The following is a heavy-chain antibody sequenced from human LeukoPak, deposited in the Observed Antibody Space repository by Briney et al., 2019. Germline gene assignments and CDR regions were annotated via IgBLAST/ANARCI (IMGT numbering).Heavy chain of an antibody. CDR1: GFTFSSYN. V-gene: IGHV3-74*01. CDR2: INSDGSSA. Sequence: GGSLRLSCAASGFTFSSYNMNWVRQAPGKGLVWVSGINSDGSSATYADSVKGRFTISRDNAKNTLYLEMNSLRAEDMAVYYCAIGVVITTAFDNWGQGTLVTVSS. D-gene: IGHD3-22*01. J-gene: IGHJ4*02. CDR3: AIGVVITTAFDN.